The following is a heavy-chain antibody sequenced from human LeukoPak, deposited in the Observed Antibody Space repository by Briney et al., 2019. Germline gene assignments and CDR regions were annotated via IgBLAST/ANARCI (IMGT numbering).Heavy chain of an antibody. CDR1: GGSISSGSYY. CDR3: AREANYYGSGSYFEGTFDY. CDR2: IYHSGTT. D-gene: IGHD3-10*01. Sequence: SETLSLTCTVSGGSISSGSYYWSWIRQPARKGLEWIGRIYHSGTTNYNPSLKSRVTILIDTSKNEFSLRLTSVTAADTAVYYCAREANYYGSGSYFEGTFDYWGQGSLVTVSS. V-gene: IGHV4-61*10. J-gene: IGHJ4*02.